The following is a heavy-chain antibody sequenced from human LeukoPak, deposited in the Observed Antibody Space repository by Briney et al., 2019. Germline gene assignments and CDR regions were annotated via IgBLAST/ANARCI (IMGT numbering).Heavy chain of an antibody. Sequence: PGGSLRLSCAASGFTFSSYSMNRVRQAPGKGLEWVSSISSSSSYIYYADSVKGRFTISRDNAKNSLYLQMNSLRAEDTAVYYCATVERYYGMDVWGQGTTVTVSS. D-gene: IGHD1-1*01. CDR2: ISSSSSYI. J-gene: IGHJ6*02. CDR1: GFTFSSYS. V-gene: IGHV3-21*01. CDR3: ATVERYYGMDV.